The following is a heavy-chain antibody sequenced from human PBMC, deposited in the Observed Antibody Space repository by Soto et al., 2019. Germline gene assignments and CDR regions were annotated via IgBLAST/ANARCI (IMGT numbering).Heavy chain of an antibody. CDR3: ARTCSGGTCSFDY. CDR2: IYSGGST. D-gene: IGHD2-15*01. Sequence: EVQLVESGGGLVQPGGSLRLSCAASGFTVSSNYMSWVRQAPGKRLEWVSVIYSGGSTYYADSVKGRFTISRDNSENTLYLQMNILRAEDTAVYDCARTCSGGTCSFDYWGQGTLVTVSS. J-gene: IGHJ4*02. CDR1: GFTVSSNY. V-gene: IGHV3-66*01.